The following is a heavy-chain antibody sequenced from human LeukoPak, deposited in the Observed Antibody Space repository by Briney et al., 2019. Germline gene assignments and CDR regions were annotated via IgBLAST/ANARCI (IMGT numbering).Heavy chain of an antibody. CDR3: ARDSSLPRTWISF. J-gene: IGHJ4*02. Sequence: GGSLRLSCAASGFTFSSYNMNWVRQAPGKAMEWVSSITSSATYIFYADSVKGRFTISRDNAKNSLYLQMDSLRAEDTAVYYCARDSSLPRTWISFWGQGTLVTVSS. D-gene: IGHD5-12*01. CDR1: GFTFSSYN. CDR2: ITSSATYI. V-gene: IGHV3-21*01.